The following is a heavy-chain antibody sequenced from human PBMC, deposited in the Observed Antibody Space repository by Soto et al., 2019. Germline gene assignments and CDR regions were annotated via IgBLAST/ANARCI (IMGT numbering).Heavy chain of an antibody. CDR3: AKDREIFGVVNIFDY. D-gene: IGHD3-3*01. CDR2: ISGSGGST. J-gene: IGHJ4*02. Sequence: GGSLRLSCAASGFTFSSYAMSWVRQAPGKGLEWVSAISGSGGSTYYADSVKGRFTISRDNSKNTLYLQMNSLRAEDTAVYYCAKDREIFGVVNIFDYWGQGTLVTVSS. V-gene: IGHV3-23*01. CDR1: GFTFSSYA.